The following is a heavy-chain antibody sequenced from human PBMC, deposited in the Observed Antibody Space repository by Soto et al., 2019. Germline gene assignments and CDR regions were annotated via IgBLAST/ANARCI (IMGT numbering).Heavy chain of an antibody. CDR3: ARDSENPFTAMAIYYYYGMDV. Sequence: ASVKVSCKASGYTFTSYGISWVRQAPGQGLELMGWISAYNGNTNYAQKLQGGVTMTTDTSTSTAYMELRSLRSDDTAVYYCARDSENPFTAMAIYYYYGMDVWGQGTTVTVSS. CDR2: ISAYNGNT. V-gene: IGHV1-18*01. D-gene: IGHD5-18*01. CDR1: GYTFTSYG. J-gene: IGHJ6*02.